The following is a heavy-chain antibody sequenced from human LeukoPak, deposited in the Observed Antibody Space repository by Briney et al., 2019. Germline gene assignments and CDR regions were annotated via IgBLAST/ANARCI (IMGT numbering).Heavy chain of an antibody. D-gene: IGHD3-10*01. J-gene: IGHJ5*02. CDR2: INHSGST. CDR1: GGSFSGYY. Sequence: NASETLSLTCAVYGGSFSGYYWSWIRQPPGKGLEWIGEINHSGSTNYNPSLKSRVTISVDTSKNQFSLKLSSVTAADTAVYYCARGGRYYGSGSPNWFDPWGQGTLVTVSS. V-gene: IGHV4-34*01. CDR3: ARGGRYYGSGSPNWFDP.